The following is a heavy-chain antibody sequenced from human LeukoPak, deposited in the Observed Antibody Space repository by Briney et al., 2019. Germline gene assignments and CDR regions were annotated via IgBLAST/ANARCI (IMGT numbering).Heavy chain of an antibody. CDR2: IIPIFGTA. CDR1: GGTFSSYA. Sequence: SVKVSCKASGGTFSSYAISWVRQAPGQGLEWMGGIIPIFGTANYAQKFQGRVTITADESTSTAYMELSSLRSEDTAMYYCARGDGYYDSSGYYLGDYWGQGTLVTVSS. V-gene: IGHV1-69*13. CDR3: ARGDGYYDSSGYYLGDY. J-gene: IGHJ4*02. D-gene: IGHD3-22*01.